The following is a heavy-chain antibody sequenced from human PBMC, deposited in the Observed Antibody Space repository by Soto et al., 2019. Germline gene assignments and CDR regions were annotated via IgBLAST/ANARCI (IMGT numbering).Heavy chain of an antibody. CDR1: GFTFTTYW. CDR2: IKQDGSEK. CDR3: ARLPIILDRWNTLDY. J-gene: IGHJ4*02. D-gene: IGHD1-1*01. Sequence: GGSLRLSCAASGFTFTTYWMTWVRQAPGKGLEWVANIKQDGSEKYYVDSVKGRFTISRDNSKNSLYLQMNSLRAEDTAGYYCARLPIILDRWNTLDYWGQGTLVTVSS. V-gene: IGHV3-7*05.